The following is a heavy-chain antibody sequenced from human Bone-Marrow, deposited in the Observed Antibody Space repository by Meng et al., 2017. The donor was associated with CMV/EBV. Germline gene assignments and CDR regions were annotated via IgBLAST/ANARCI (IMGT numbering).Heavy chain of an antibody. Sequence: GESLKISCAASGFTFSSYAMHWVRQAPGKGLEWVAVISYDGSNKYYADSVKGRFTISRDNSKNTLYLQMNSLRAEDTAVYYCVKERLTRSHSSFDSWGQGTLVTVSS. CDR3: VKERLTRSHSSFDS. CDR2: ISYDGSNK. J-gene: IGHJ4*02. D-gene: IGHD2-15*01. V-gene: IGHV3-30-3*01. CDR1: GFTFSSYA.